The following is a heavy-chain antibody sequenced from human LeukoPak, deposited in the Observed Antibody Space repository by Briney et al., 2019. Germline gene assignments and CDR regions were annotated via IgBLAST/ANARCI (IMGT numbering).Heavy chain of an antibody. CDR2: IYHSGST. V-gene: IGHV4-39*07. D-gene: IGHD3-16*01. CDR1: GGSTSSSSYY. J-gene: IGHJ4*02. CDR3: ARLRVSRGDNYFDY. Sequence: SETLSLTCTVSGGSTSSSSYYWGWIRQPPGKGLEWIGSIYHSGSTYYNPSLKSRVTISVDTSKNQFSLKLSSVTAADTAVYYCARLRVSRGDNYFDYWGQGTLVTVSS.